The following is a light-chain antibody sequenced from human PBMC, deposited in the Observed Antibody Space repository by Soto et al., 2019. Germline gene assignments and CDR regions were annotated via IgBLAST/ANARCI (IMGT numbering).Light chain of an antibody. V-gene: IGKV1-39*01. CDR2: AAS. Sequence: DIQMTQSPSSLSASVGDRVTITCRASQSISSYLNWYQQKPGKAPKLLIYAASSLQSGVPSRFSGSGSGTDFTLTISSLQSEDVATYYCQQSYSTPQYSCGQGTKLEIK. J-gene: IGKJ2*01. CDR3: QQSYSTPQYS. CDR1: QSISSY.